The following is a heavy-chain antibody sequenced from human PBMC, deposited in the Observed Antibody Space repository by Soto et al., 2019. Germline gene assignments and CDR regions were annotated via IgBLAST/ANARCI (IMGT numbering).Heavy chain of an antibody. D-gene: IGHD3-10*01. CDR1: GDTFNFYS. CDR2: VNPIVSMS. Sequence: QVQLVQSGAEVKRPGSSVKVSCKASGDTFNFYSINWVRQAPGLGLEWMGRVNPIVSMSNYAQKFQSRVTMTADKSTSTAYMELSSLRSEDAAIYYCARSYGSGYRAFDYWGQGALVTVSS. CDR3: ARSYGSGYRAFDY. V-gene: IGHV1-69*02. J-gene: IGHJ4*02.